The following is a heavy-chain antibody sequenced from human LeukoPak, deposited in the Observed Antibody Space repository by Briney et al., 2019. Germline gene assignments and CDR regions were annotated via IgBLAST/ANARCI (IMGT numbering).Heavy chain of an antibody. Sequence: PGGSLRLSCAASGFTFSSYEMNWVRQAPGKGLEWVSYISSSGSTKYYADSVKGRFTISRDNAKNSLYLQTNSLRAEDTAVYYCARVKDYYDSSGGYWGQGTLVTVSS. V-gene: IGHV3-48*03. CDR2: ISSSGSTK. J-gene: IGHJ4*02. D-gene: IGHD3-22*01. CDR3: ARVKDYYDSSGGY. CDR1: GFTFSSYE.